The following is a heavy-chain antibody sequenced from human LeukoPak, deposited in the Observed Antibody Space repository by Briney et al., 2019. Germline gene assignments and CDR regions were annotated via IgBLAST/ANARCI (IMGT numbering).Heavy chain of an antibody. Sequence: ASVKVSCKASGGTFSSYAISWVRQAPGQGLEWMGGIIPIFGTANYAQKLQGRVTITADESTSTAYMELSSLRSEDTAVYYCARARRLYDSSGYYPRGYFDYWGQGTLVTVSS. J-gene: IGHJ4*02. D-gene: IGHD3-22*01. CDR2: IIPIFGTA. CDR1: GGTFSSYA. V-gene: IGHV1-69*13. CDR3: ARARRLYDSSGYYPRGYFDY.